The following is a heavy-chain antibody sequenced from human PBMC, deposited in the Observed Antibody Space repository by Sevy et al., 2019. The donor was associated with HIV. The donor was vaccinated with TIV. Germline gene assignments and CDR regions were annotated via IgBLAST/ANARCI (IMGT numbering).Heavy chain of an antibody. CDR3: ARAVETKGRWLHPYYYFDY. D-gene: IGHD5-12*01. J-gene: IGHJ4*02. CDR1: GGTFSSYA. Sequence: GASVKVSCKASGGTFSSYAISWVRQAPGQGLEWMGGIIPIFGTANYAQKFQGRVTITADESTSTAYMELSSLRSEDTAVYYCARAVETKGRWLHPYYYFDYWGQGTLVTVSS. CDR2: IIPIFGTA. V-gene: IGHV1-69*13.